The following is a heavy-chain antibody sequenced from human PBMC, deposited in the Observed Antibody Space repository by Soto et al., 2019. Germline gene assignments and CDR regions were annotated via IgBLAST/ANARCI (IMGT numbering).Heavy chain of an antibody. J-gene: IGHJ3*02. D-gene: IGHD1-1*01. CDR3: AKHIRNCNGDGFDI. V-gene: IGHV3-23*01. CDR1: GFTFSTYS. Sequence: EVQLLESGGGLVQPGGALRLSCAASGFTFSTYSMSWVRQAPGKGLEWATSITGSGDTIKYADSVKGRFTTSRDNSQKTLYLPMNSLRAGDMAIYYCAKHIRNCNGDGFDIWGLGTQGTVSS. CDR2: ITGSGDTI.